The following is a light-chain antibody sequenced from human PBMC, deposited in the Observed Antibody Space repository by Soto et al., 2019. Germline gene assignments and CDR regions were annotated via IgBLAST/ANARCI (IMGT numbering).Light chain of an antibody. CDR1: QSLLQTNGYTY. CDR2: LTS. J-gene: IGKJ5*01. Sequence: DIVITQSPLSLPVTPGEPASISCRSSQSLLQTNGYTYLDWYLQKPGQSPQLLIYLTSIRASGVPDRFSGSGSGTEFTLKISRVEAEDVGSYYCMEAIQTPPTFGPGTRLEIK. CDR3: MEAIQTPPT. V-gene: IGKV2-28*01.